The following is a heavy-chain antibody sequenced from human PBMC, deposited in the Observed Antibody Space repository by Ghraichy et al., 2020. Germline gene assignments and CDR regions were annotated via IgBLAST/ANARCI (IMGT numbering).Heavy chain of an antibody. CDR3: ARVDTVMAAHYYFDY. V-gene: IGHV4-59*01. CDR2: IYYSGST. D-gene: IGHD5-18*01. CDR1: GGSISSYY. J-gene: IGHJ4*02. Sequence: SETLSLTCTVSGGSISSYYWSWIRQPPGKGLEWIGYIYYSGSTNYNPSLKSRVTISVDTSKNQFSLKLSSVTAADTAVYYCARVDTVMAAHYYFDYWGQGTLVTVSS.